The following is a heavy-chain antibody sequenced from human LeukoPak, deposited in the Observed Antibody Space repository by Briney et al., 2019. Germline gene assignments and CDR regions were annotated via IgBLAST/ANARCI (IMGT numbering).Heavy chain of an antibody. D-gene: IGHD1-26*01. V-gene: IGHV3-21*01. CDR2: ISSSSSYI. CDR3: ARDILGSQTPFDY. CDR1: GFTFSSYS. Sequence: PGGSLRLSCAASGFTFSSYSMNWVRPAPGKGLEWVSSISSSSSYIYYADSVKGRFTISRDNAKNPLYLQMNSLRAEDTAVYYCARDILGSQTPFDYWGQGTLVTVSS. J-gene: IGHJ4*02.